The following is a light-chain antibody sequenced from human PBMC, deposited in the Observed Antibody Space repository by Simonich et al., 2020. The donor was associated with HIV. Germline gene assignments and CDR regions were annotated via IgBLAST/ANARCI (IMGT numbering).Light chain of an antibody. CDR1: QSVLSSSNNKNY. V-gene: IGKV4-1*01. CDR2: WVS. J-gene: IGKJ1*01. Sequence: DIVMTQSPDSLAVSLGERATINCKSSQSVLSSSNNKNYLAWDQQKPGQPPKLLIYWVSTRESGVPDILSGSGSGTDFTLTINSLQAEDVAVYYCKQYYSTPQTFGQGTKVEIK. CDR3: KQYYSTPQT.